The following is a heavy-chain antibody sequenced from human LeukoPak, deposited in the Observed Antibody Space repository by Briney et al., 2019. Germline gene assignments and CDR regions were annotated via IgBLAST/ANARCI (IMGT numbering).Heavy chain of an antibody. J-gene: IGHJ3*02. CDR2: SSTYNGNT. D-gene: IGHD3-3*01. CDR1: GYTFTSYG. CDR3: ARHGAIFGVVIIRDAFDI. V-gene: IGHV1-18*01. Sequence: ASVKVSCTDSGYTFTSYGIGWVRQAPGQGLERKGWSSTYNGNTNYAQKLQGRVTMTTDTSPSTAYMELRRLRSDDTAVYYCARHGAIFGVVIIRDAFDIWGQGTMVTVSS.